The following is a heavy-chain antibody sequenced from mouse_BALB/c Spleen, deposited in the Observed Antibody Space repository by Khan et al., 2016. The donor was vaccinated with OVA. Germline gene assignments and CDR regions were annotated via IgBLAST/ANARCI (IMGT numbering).Heavy chain of an antibody. CDR3: ARVYGGDFDY. Sequence: EVQLQESGPGLVKPSQSLSLTCTVTGYSIASDYAWNWLRQFPGNKLEWMAFISYSGNTNYKPSLKSRISITRDTSKNQFFLQLNSVTSEDTATYYCARVYGGDFDYWGQGTTLTVSS. D-gene: IGHD1-1*01. CDR1: GYSIASDYA. V-gene: IGHV3-2*02. CDR2: ISYSGNT. J-gene: IGHJ2*01.